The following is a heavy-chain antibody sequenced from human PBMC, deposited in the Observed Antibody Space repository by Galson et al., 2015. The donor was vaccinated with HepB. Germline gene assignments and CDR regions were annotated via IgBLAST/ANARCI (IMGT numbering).Heavy chain of an antibody. Sequence: SLRLSCAASGFTFSDYYMSWIRQAPGKGLEWVSYISASGNTIDYADSVKGRFTIFRDSAMQSLYLQMNSLRAGDTAIYYCARLTLRFPDWFLDSWGQGNLVTVSS. CDR1: GFTFSDYY. J-gene: IGHJ4*02. D-gene: IGHD3-3*01. CDR3: ARLTLRFPDWFLDS. CDR2: ISASGNTI. V-gene: IGHV3-11*01.